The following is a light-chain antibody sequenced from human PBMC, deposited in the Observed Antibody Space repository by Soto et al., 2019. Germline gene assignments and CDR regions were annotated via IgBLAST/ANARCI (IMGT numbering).Light chain of an antibody. Sequence: QSALTQPASVSGSPGQSITISCTGTSSDVGSYNLVSWYQQHPGKAPKIMIYEGSKRPSGVSNRFSGSKTGNTASLTISGLPAEDEADYYCCSYAGSSTSLVFGGGTKLTVL. CDR1: SSDVGSYNL. V-gene: IGLV2-23*01. CDR2: EGS. J-gene: IGLJ2*01. CDR3: CSYAGSSTSLV.